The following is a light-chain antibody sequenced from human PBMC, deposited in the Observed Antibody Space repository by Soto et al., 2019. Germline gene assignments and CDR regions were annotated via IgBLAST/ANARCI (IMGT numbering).Light chain of an antibody. CDR1: QGISSW. Sequence: DIQMTQSPSSVSASVGYRVTITFRASQGISSWLAWYQQKPGKAPKLLIYDASSLESGVPSRFSGSGSGTEFTLTISSLQSEDFAVYYCQKYHNWPINFGQGTRLEIK. CDR2: DAS. V-gene: IGKV1-12*01. J-gene: IGKJ5*01. CDR3: QKYHNWPIN.